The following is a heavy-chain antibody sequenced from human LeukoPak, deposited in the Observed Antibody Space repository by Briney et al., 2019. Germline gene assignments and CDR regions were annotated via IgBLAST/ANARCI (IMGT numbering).Heavy chain of an antibody. CDR2: IIPIFGTA. D-gene: IGHD3-22*01. Sequence: SVKVSXKASGGTFSSYAISWVRQAPGQGLEWMGGIIPIFGTANYAQKFQGRVTITTDESTSTAYMELSSLRSEDTAVYYCARAYYYDSSGYSPFDPWGQGTLVTVSS. J-gene: IGHJ5*02. CDR3: ARAYYYDSSGYSPFDP. CDR1: GGTFSSYA. V-gene: IGHV1-69*05.